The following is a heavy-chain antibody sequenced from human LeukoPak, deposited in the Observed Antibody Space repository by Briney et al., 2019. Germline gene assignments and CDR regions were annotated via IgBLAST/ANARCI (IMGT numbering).Heavy chain of an antibody. V-gene: IGHV7-4-1*02. CDR2: INTNTGNP. J-gene: IGHJ4*02. Sequence: ASVKVSCKASGYTFTSYAMNWVRQAPGQGLEWMGWINTNTGNPTYAQGFTGRFVFSLDTSVSTAYLQISSLKAEDTAVYYCARAKGKNGVAGTGSLGYWGQGTLVTVSS. D-gene: IGHD6-19*01. CDR3: ARAKGKNGVAGTGSLGY. CDR1: GYTFTSYA.